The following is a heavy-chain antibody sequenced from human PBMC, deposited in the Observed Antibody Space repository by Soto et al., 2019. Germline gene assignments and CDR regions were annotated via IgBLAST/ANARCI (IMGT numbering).Heavy chain of an antibody. CDR2: IYYSGST. Sequence: SETLSLTCTVSGGSISSGGYYWSWIRQHPGKGLEWIGYIYYSGSTYFNPSLKSRVTISVDTSKNQFSLKLSSVTAADTAVYYCARGPRHNWNYGFVDYWGQGTLVTVPS. J-gene: IGHJ4*02. D-gene: IGHD1-7*01. CDR1: GGSISSGGYY. V-gene: IGHV4-30-4*08. CDR3: ARGPRHNWNYGFVDY.